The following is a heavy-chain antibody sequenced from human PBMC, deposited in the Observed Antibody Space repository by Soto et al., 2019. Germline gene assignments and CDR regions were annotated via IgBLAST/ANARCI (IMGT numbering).Heavy chain of an antibody. CDR2: ISHSGST. J-gene: IGHJ5*02. Sequence: LSLTFAVSGGSISNSAYSWSWIRQPPGKALEWIGYISHSGSTSYNPSLKSRVTISVDRSKNQFSLRLTSVTAADTAVYYCAREGDCANGVCYGNWFDPWGQGTLVTVSS. V-gene: IGHV4-30-2*01. CDR1: GGSISNSAYS. CDR3: AREGDCANGVCYGNWFDP. D-gene: IGHD2-8*01.